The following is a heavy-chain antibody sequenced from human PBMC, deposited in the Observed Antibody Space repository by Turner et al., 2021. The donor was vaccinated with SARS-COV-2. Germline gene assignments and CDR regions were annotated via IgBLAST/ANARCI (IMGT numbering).Heavy chain of an antibody. CDR1: GYSFTNYW. J-gene: IGHJ4*02. CDR2: IDPSNSYA. Sequence: EVQLVQFGAEVKKPGESLRTSCKGSGYSFTNYWISWVRQMPGEGLEWMWRIDPSNSYADYSPAFQGNVTVSADKSISIAFLRWSSLKTSVTARYYCAGLVVTHGSCWSIHFDYWGQGTLVTVSS. CDR3: AGLVVTHGSCWSIHFDY. D-gene: IGHD6-19*01. V-gene: IGHV5-10-1*01.